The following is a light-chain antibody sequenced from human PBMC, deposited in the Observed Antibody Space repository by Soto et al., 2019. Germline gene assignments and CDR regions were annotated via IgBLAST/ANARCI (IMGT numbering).Light chain of an antibody. Sequence: PGERATLSCRASQSLSTSYLAWYQQKPGQAPRLLTYGTSSRASGIPDRFSGSGSGTDFTLTISRLEPEDFAVYYCQQSARWVTVGQGTRMEIK. CDR2: GTS. CDR3: QQSARWVT. V-gene: IGKV3D-20*02. CDR1: QSLSTSY. J-gene: IGKJ5*01.